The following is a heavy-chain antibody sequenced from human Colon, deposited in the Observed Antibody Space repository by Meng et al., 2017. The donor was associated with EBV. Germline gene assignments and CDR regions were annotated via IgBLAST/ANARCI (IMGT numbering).Heavy chain of an antibody. J-gene: IGHJ4*02. D-gene: IGHD5-24*01. CDR2: IYYSGST. CDR3: ARGPSRWLQFSFDY. V-gene: IGHV4-31*03. Sequence: QMQPQESGTGLVKPSHPLSLTCTVSGGSISSGGYYWSWIRQHPGKGLEWIGYIYYSGSTYYNPSLKSRVTISIDTSKNQFSLKLSSVTAADTAVYYCARGPSRWLQFSFDYWGQGTLVTVSS. CDR1: GGSISSGGYY.